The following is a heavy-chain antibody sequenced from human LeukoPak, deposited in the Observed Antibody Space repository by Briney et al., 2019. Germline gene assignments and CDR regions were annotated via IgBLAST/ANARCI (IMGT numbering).Heavy chain of an antibody. CDR3: AKRYNWRYSSSWCWDY. Sequence: GGSLRLSCAASGFTFSSYAMSWVRQAPGKGLEWVSAISGSGGSTYYADSVKGRFTISRDNSKNTLYLQMNSLRAEDTAVYYCAKRYNWRYSSSWCWDYWGQGTLVTVSS. V-gene: IGHV3-23*01. J-gene: IGHJ4*02. D-gene: IGHD6-13*01. CDR1: GFTFSSYA. CDR2: ISGSGGST.